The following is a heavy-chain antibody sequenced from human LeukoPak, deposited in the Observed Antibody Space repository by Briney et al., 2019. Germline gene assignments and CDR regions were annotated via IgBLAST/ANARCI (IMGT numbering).Heavy chain of an antibody. CDR2: IYYSGST. J-gene: IGHJ6*02. V-gene: IGHV4-31*03. Sequence: SQTLSLTCTVSGGSISSGGYYWSWIRQHPGKGLEWIGYIYYSGSTYYNPSLKSRVTISVDTSKNQFSLKLSSVTAADTAVYYCARDPLVVVPAAISGLGYYYYYGMDVWGQGTTVTVSS. CDR1: GGSISSGGYY. CDR3: ARDPLVVVPAAISGLGYYYYYGMDV. D-gene: IGHD2-2*01.